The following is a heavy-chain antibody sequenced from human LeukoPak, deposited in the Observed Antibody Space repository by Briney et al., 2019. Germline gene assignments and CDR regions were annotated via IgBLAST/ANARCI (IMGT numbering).Heavy chain of an antibody. D-gene: IGHD3-10*01. J-gene: IGHJ4*02. CDR1: GGSISSGNYY. CDR3: SGGSHADW. Sequence: SETLSLTCTVSGGSISSGNYYWGWIRQPPGKGLEWIVNIYNSGSTWYNPSLKSRVTISVDTSKNQFSLKLNSVTAADTAVYYCSGGSHADWWGQGTLVPVSS. V-gene: IGHV4-39*01. CDR2: IYNSGST.